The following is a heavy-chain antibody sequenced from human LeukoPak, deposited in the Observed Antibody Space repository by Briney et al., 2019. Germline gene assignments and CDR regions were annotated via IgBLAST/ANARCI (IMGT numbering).Heavy chain of an antibody. V-gene: IGHV1-18*04. J-gene: IGHJ4*02. Sequence: ASVKVSCKASGYTFNKHGITWVRQAPGQGLEWMGWISAYNGDTKYSQKFQGRVTLLTDTSASSAYMELRSLRSDDTAVYYCARDPSNTSGWSPYFDYGAREPWSPSPQ. CDR1: GYTFNKHG. CDR2: ISAYNGDT. D-gene: IGHD6-19*01. CDR3: ARDPSNTSGWSPYFDY.